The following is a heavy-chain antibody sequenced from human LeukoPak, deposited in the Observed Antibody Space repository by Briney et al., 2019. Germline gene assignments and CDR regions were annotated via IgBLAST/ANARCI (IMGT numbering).Heavy chain of an antibody. J-gene: IGHJ4*02. CDR1: GFTFSSYS. V-gene: IGHV3-30*03. Sequence: GGSLRLSCAASGFTFSSYSMNWVRQAPGKGLEWVAVISYDGSNKYYADSVKGRFTISRDNSKNTLYLQMNSLRAEDTAAYYCARVLRIAAADPFDYWGQGTLVTVSS. D-gene: IGHD6-13*01. CDR3: ARVLRIAAADPFDY. CDR2: ISYDGSNK.